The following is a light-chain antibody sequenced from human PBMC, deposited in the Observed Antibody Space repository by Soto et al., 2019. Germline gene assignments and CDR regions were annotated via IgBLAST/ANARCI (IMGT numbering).Light chain of an antibody. CDR2: GTS. J-gene: IGLJ2*01. CDR1: SSDVGAYNQ. V-gene: IGLV2-14*03. CDR3: QSFDRDLNVV. Sequence: QSALTQPASVSGSPGQSITISCTGTSSDVGAYNQVCWYQQLPATAPKLVIHGTSNRPSGVPDRFSGSKSGTSASLAINGLQPEDEADYYCQSFDRDLNVVFGGGTKVTVL.